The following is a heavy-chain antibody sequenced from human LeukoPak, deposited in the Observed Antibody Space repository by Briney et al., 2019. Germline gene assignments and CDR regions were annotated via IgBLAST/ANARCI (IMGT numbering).Heavy chain of an antibody. CDR1: GFTFDDYA. CDR3: ATYRRGYHDSSESYYFDY. V-gene: IGHV3-9*01. CDR2: ISWNSGSI. J-gene: IGHJ4*02. D-gene: IGHD3-22*01. Sequence: TGGSLRLSCAASGFTFDDYAMHWVRQAPGKGLEWVSGISWNSGSIGYADSVKGRFTISRDNSKNTLYLQMNGLRAEDTAVYYCATYRRGYHDSSESYYFDYWGQGTLVTVSS.